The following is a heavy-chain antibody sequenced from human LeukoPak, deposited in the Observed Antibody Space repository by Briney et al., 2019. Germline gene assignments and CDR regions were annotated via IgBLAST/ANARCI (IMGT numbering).Heavy chain of an antibody. CDR3: ARAPGEIRYFDY. CDR1: SGSISTYY. CDR2: IYHTGST. V-gene: IGHV4-59*01. J-gene: IGHJ4*02. Sequence: SETLSLTCTVSSGSISTYYWSWIRQPPGKGLEWIGYIYHTGSTKYNPSLKSRVTISVDTSKNQFSLKLSSVTAADTAVYYCARAPGEIRYFDYWGQGTLVPVSS. D-gene: IGHD3-10*01.